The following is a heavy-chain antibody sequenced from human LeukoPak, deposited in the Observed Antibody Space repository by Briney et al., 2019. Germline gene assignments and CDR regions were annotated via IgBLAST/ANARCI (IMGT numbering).Heavy chain of an antibody. CDR1: GFTDSSNY. Sequence: GGSLRLSCAASGFTDSSNYMSWVRQAPGKGLEWVSVIYSDGTTYYTDSVKGRFTISRDNSKNTLYLQMNSLRAEDTAVYYCARERQQLVLDYWGQGTLVTVSS. V-gene: IGHV3-66*01. CDR2: IYSDGTT. D-gene: IGHD6-13*01. CDR3: ARERQQLVLDY. J-gene: IGHJ4*02.